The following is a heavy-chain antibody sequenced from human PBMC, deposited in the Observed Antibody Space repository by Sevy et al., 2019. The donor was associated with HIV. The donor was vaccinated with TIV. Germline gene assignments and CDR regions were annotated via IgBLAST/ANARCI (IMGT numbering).Heavy chain of an antibody. CDR2: ISSTSSYI. J-gene: IGHJ4*02. D-gene: IGHD3-10*01. CDR1: GFTFSGYT. Sequence: GGSLRLSCTAAGFTFSGYTMNWVRQAPGKGLEWISSISSTSSYIEYADSVKGRFNISRDNAKNSLYLQMNSLTAEDTAVYFCVRATYIAGSDYFDYWGQGTLVTVSS. V-gene: IGHV3-21*03. CDR3: VRATYIAGSDYFDY.